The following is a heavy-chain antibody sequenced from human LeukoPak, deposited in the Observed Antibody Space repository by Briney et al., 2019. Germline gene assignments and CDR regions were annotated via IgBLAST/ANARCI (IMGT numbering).Heavy chain of an antibody. CDR3: ARGYYGDYYFDY. CDR1: GFTFSSYS. J-gene: IGHJ4*02. V-gene: IGHV3-21*01. Sequence: GGSLRLSCAASGFTFSSYSMNWVRQAPGKGLEWVSSISTSSIYIYYEDSVKGRFTISRDNVRNSLYLQMDSLRAEDTAVYYCARGYYGDYYFDYWGQGTLVTVSS. D-gene: IGHD4-17*01. CDR2: ISTSSIYI.